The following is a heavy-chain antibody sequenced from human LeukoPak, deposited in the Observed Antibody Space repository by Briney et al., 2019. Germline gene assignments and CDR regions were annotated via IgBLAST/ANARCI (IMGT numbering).Heavy chain of an antibody. Sequence: GGSLRLSCAASGFTFSSYAMHWVRQAPGKGLEWVAVISYDGSNKYYADSVKGRFTISRDNSKNTLYLQMNSLRAEDTAVYYCARPYGLRLYYYYMGVWGKGTTVTVSS. D-gene: IGHD5-12*01. CDR1: GFTFSSYA. CDR3: ARPYGLRLYYYYMGV. CDR2: ISYDGSNK. V-gene: IGHV3-30-3*01. J-gene: IGHJ6*03.